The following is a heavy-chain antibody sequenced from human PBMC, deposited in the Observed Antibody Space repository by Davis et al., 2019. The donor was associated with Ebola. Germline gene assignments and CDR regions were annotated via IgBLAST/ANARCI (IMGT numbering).Heavy chain of an antibody. D-gene: IGHD6-13*01. CDR2: IYPGDSDT. V-gene: IGHV5-51*01. J-gene: IGHJ6*02. CDR3: ARLDSSSWSPYYYYGMDV. Sequence: GGSLRLSCKGSGYSFTSYWIGWVRQMPGKGLEWMGIIYPGDSDTSYSPSFQGQVTISADKSISTAYLQWSSLKASDTAMYYCARLDSSSWSPYYYYGMDVWGQGTTVTVSS. CDR1: GYSFTSYW.